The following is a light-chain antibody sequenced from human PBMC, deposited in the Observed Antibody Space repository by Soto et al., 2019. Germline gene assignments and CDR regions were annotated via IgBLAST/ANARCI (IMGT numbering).Light chain of an antibody. CDR3: QSYDSSLSGFVG. CDR2: GNS. J-gene: IGLJ2*01. CDR1: SSNIGAGYD. Sequence: QSVLTQPPSVSGAPGQRVTISCTGSSSNIGAGYDVHWYQQLPGTAPKLLIYGNSNRPSGVPDRFSGSKSGTSASLAITGLQAEDEADYYCQSYDSSLSGFVGFGGGTNVTVL. V-gene: IGLV1-40*01.